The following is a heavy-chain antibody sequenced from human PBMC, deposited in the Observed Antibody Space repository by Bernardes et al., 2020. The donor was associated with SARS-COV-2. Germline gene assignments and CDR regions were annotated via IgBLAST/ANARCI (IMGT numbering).Heavy chain of an antibody. Sequence: GSLRLSCAASGFTFSSYAMSWVRQAPGKGLEWVSTLSGIGGSTYYADSVKGRFTISRDDSKNTLYLQMSSLRAEDTAIYYCAKLVSQWPRPPDYWGQGTLVTVPS. D-gene: IGHD6-19*01. V-gene: IGHV3-23*01. CDR1: GFTFSSYA. J-gene: IGHJ4*02. CDR2: LSGIGGST. CDR3: AKLVSQWPRPPDY.